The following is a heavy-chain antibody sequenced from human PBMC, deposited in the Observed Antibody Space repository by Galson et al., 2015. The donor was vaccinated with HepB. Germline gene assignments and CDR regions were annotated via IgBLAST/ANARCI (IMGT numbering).Heavy chain of an antibody. Sequence: SLRLSCAASGFTFSSYAMHWVRQAPGKGLEWVAVISYDGSNKYYADSVKGRFTISRDNSKNTLYLQMNSLRAEDTAVYYCARDLAGIAAAGTVYYYYGMDVWGQGTTVTVSS. CDR1: GFTFSSYA. V-gene: IGHV3-30*04. CDR3: ARDLAGIAAAGTVYYYYGMDV. D-gene: IGHD6-13*01. CDR2: ISYDGSNK. J-gene: IGHJ6*02.